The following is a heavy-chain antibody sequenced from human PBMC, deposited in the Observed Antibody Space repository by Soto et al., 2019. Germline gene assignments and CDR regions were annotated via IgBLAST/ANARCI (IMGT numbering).Heavy chain of an antibody. CDR1: GYPFTAYY. D-gene: IGHD2-2*01. Sequence: SVRVSCPASGYPFTAYYIHWVRQAPGQGLEWMGWINPNSGGTNYAQKFQGRVAMTRDTSISTAYMELSRLRSDDTAVYYCARLTVPLDIVVLPAASFDFWGQGALVTVYS. V-gene: IGHV1-2*02. CDR3: ARLTVPLDIVVLPAASFDF. J-gene: IGHJ4*02. CDR2: INPNSGGT.